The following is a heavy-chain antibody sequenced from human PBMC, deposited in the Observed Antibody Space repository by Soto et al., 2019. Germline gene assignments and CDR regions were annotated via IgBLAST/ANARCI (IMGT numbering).Heavy chain of an antibody. CDR1: GFTFSSYW. V-gene: IGHV3-7*01. CDR2: IKQDGSEK. Sequence: GGSLRLSCAASGFTFSSYWMSWVRQAPGKGLEWVANIKQDGSEKYYVDSVKGRFTISRDNAKNSLYLQMNSLRAEDTAVYYCARDLPIVAAAHMGYWGQGTLVTVSS. CDR3: ARDLPIVAAAHMGY. J-gene: IGHJ4*02. D-gene: IGHD6-13*01.